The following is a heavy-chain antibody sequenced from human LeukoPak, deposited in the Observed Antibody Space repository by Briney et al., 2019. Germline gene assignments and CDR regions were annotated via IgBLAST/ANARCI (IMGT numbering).Heavy chain of an antibody. CDR3: TWASCYIKCPNYYYYGMDV. Sequence: KPGGSLRLSCAASGFTFSNAWMSWVRQAPGKGLEWVGRIKSKTDGGTTDYAAPVKGRFTISRDDSKNTLYLQMNSLKTEDTAVYYCTWASCYIKCPNYYYYGMDVWGQGTTVTVSS. D-gene: IGHD2-2*02. CDR2: IKSKTDGGTT. CDR1: GFTFSNAW. J-gene: IGHJ6*02. V-gene: IGHV3-15*01.